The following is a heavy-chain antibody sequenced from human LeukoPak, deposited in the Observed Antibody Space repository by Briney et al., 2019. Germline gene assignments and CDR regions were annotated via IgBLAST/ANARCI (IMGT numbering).Heavy chain of an antibody. CDR2: IYRDGST. CDR3: ARGSSAYTSPFDY. CDR1: GFIVSSNY. Sequence: GGSLRLSCTVSGFIVSSNYMSWVRQAPGKGLEWVSVIYRDGSTYYADSVKGRFTIFRDKSKNTLYLQMNSLRAEDTAVYFCARGSSAYTSPFDYWGQGTLVTVSS. J-gene: IGHJ4*02. D-gene: IGHD3-22*01. V-gene: IGHV3-53*01.